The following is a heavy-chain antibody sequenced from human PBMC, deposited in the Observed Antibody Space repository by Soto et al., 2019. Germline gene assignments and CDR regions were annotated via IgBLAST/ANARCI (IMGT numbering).Heavy chain of an antibody. J-gene: IGHJ6*03. CDR2: ISAYNGNT. CDR1: GYTFTSYG. Sequence: ASVKVSCKASGYTFTSYGISWVRQAPGQGLEWMGWISAYNGNTNYAQKLQGRVTMTTDTSTSTAYMELRSLRSDDTAVYYCARGYYDFWSGYFPKYYYYYYYMDVWGKGTTVTVS. CDR3: ARGYYDFWSGYFPKYYYYYYYMDV. V-gene: IGHV1-18*01. D-gene: IGHD3-3*01.